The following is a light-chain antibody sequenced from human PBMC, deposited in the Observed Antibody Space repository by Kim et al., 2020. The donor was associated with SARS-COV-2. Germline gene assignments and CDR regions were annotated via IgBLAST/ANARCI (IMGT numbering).Light chain of an antibody. Sequence: SYELTQPPSVSVSPGQTASITCSGDKLGDKYACWYQQKPGQSPVVVIYQDSKRSSGIPERFSGSNSGNTATLTISGTQAMDEADYYCQAWDSSTVVFGGGTQLTVL. J-gene: IGLJ2*01. CDR1: KLGDKY. CDR3: QAWDSSTVV. V-gene: IGLV3-1*01. CDR2: QDS.